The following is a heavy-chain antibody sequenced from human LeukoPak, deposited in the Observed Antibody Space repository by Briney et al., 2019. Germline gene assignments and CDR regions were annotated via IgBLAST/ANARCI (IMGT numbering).Heavy chain of an antibody. V-gene: IGHV3-7*01. CDR3: AREPLGKYYDSSGYSDY. CDR1: GFTFSSYW. D-gene: IGHD3-22*01. Sequence: GGSLRLSCAASGFTFSSYWMSWVSQAPGKGLEWVANIKQDGSEKYYVDSVKGRFTISRDNAKNSLYLQMNSLRAEDTAVYYCAREPLGKYYDSSGYSDYWGQGTLVTVSS. CDR2: IKQDGSEK. J-gene: IGHJ4*02.